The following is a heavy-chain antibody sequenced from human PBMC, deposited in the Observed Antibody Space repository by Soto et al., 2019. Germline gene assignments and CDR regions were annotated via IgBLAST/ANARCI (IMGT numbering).Heavy chain of an antibody. V-gene: IGHV4-30-2*01. CDR3: AIVPQAAATGPTPTAYYYGMDV. Sequence: QLQLQESGSGLVKPSQTLSLTCAVSGGSISSGGYSWSWIRQPPGKGLEWIGYIYHSGSTYYNPSLKSRVNISVDRSKNEFSLKLSSTTAADTAVYYCAIVPQAAATGPTPTAYYYGMDVWGQGTTVTVSS. J-gene: IGHJ6*02. D-gene: IGHD6-13*01. CDR2: IYHSGST. CDR1: GGSISSGGYS.